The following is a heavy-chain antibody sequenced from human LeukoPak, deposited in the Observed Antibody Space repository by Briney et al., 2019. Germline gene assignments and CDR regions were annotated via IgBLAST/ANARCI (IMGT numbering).Heavy chain of an antibody. CDR3: ARGRFGVVDY. CDR1: GFTFSSYW. V-gene: IGHV3-74*01. D-gene: IGHD3-3*01. CDR2: INGDGTST. J-gene: IGHJ4*02. Sequence: GGSLRLSCAASGFTFSSYWMHWVRQAPGKGLVWVSRINGDGTSTNYADSVKGRFTISRDSAKNTLYLQMNSLRAEDTAMFYCARGRFGVVDYWGQGILVTVSS.